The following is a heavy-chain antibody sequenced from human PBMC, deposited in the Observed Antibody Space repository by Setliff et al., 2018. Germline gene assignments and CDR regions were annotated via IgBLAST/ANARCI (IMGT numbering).Heavy chain of an antibody. V-gene: IGHV4-39*07. D-gene: IGHD2-15*01. CDR2: IYYSGST. Sequence: PSETLSLTCTVSGGSISSSSYYWGWIRQPPGKGLEWIGSIYYSGSTYYNPSLKSRVTISVDTSKNQFSLKLSSVTAADTAMYYCARILGYCSGGSCYVPYWGQGTLVTV. CDR3: ARILGYCSGGSCYVPY. CDR1: GGSISSSSYY. J-gene: IGHJ4*02.